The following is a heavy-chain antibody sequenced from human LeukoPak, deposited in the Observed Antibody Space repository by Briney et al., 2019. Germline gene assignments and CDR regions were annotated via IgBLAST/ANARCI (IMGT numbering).Heavy chain of an antibody. J-gene: IGHJ4*02. CDR3: AVFGTARMTSDYYFDF. Sequence: ASVKVSCKASRHTFTAYYMHWVRQAPGQGLEWMGRLNPNSGGTNYARKFQGRVTMTRDTSISTAYMELSRLIFDDTAVYYCAVFGTARMTSDYYFDFWGQGTLVTVSS. D-gene: IGHD3-3*01. V-gene: IGHV1-2*06. CDR1: RHTFTAYY. CDR2: LNPNSGGT.